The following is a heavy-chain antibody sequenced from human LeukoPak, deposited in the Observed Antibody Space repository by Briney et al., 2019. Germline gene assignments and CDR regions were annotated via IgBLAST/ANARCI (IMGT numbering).Heavy chain of an antibody. V-gene: IGHV4-59*01. D-gene: IGHD3-22*01. J-gene: IGHJ3*02. CDR3: AGDDKDAFDI. CDR1: GASMNSYY. Sequence: SETLSLTCTVSGASMNSYYWNWIRQPPGRGLEWIGYVFYTGSTNYNPSLKGRVTISIDMSKNQFSLNLSSVTAADTAVYYCAGDDKDAFDIWGQGTMVTVSS. CDR2: VFYTGST.